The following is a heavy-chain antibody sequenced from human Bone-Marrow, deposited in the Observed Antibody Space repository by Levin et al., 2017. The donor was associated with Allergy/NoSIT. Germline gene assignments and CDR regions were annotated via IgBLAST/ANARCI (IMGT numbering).Heavy chain of an antibody. CDR3: AREDSGYDRYYYYGMDV. V-gene: IGHV3-21*01. CDR1: EFSFSSYT. D-gene: IGHD5-12*01. CDR2: ISTSSTDI. J-gene: IGHJ6*02. Sequence: GESLKISCAASEFSFSSYTMNWVRQAPGKGLEWVSSISTSSTDIEYADSVKGRFTISRDNAKNSLYLQMNSLRAEDTAVYYCAREDSGYDRYYYYGMDVWGQGTTVTVSS.